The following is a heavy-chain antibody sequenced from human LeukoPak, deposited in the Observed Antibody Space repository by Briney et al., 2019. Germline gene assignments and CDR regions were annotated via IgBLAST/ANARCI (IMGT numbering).Heavy chain of an antibody. Sequence: GGSLRLSCAASGFTFDDYAMHWVRQAPGKGLEWVSGISWNSGSIGYADSVKGRFTISRDNAKNSLYLQMSSLRAEDTALYYCAKGGFGVVTVEAFDIWGQGTMVTVSS. CDR1: GFTFDDYA. CDR3: AKGGFGVVTVEAFDI. J-gene: IGHJ3*02. V-gene: IGHV3-9*01. D-gene: IGHD3-3*01. CDR2: ISWNSGSI.